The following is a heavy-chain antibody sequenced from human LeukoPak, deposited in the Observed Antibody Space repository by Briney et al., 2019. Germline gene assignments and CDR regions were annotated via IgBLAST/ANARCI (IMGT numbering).Heavy chain of an antibody. V-gene: IGHV1-18*01. J-gene: IGHJ4*02. CDR3: AAEVGATYFDY. CDR1: GYTFTSYG. CDR2: VSAYNGNT. D-gene: IGHD1-26*01. Sequence: GASVKVSCKASGYTFTSYGISWVRQAPGQELEWMGWVSAYNGNTNYAQKLQGRVTMTTDTSTSTAYMELRSLRSDDTAVYYCAAEVGATYFDYWGQGTLVTVSS.